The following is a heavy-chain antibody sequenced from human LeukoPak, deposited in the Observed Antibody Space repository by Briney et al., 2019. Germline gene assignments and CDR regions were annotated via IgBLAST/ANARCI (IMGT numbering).Heavy chain of an antibody. Sequence: TGGSLRLSCAVSGFTVSSNYMSWVRQAPGKGLEWVSVIYSGGSTYYADSVKGRFTISRHNSKNTLYLQMNSLRAEDTAVYYCARDNYYGSGSYYYGMDVWGQGTTVTVSS. V-gene: IGHV3-53*04. CDR1: GFTVSSNY. CDR2: IYSGGST. J-gene: IGHJ6*02. CDR3: ARDNYYGSGSYYYGMDV. D-gene: IGHD3-10*01.